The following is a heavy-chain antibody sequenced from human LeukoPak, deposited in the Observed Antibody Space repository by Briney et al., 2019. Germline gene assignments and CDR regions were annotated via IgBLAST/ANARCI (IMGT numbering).Heavy chain of an antibody. V-gene: IGHV3-33*01. Sequence: GGSLRLSCAASGFTFSSYGMHWGRQAPGKGLEWGAVIWYDGSNKYYADSVKGRFTISRDNSKNTLYLQMNSLRAEDTAVYYRARDQWVATPGYWGQGTLVTVSS. CDR3: ARDQWVATPGY. CDR1: GFTFSSYG. J-gene: IGHJ4*02. D-gene: IGHD5-12*01. CDR2: IWYDGSNK.